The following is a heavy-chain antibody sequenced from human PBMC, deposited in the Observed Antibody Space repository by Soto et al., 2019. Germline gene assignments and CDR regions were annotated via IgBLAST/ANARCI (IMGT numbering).Heavy chain of an antibody. CDR2: INAGNGNT. CDR1: GYTFTSYG. CDR3: ARSYGSGSRPFDY. D-gene: IGHD3-10*01. Sequence: ASVKVSCKASGYTFTSYGISWVRQAPGQRLEWMGWINAGNGNTKYSQKFQGRVTITRDTSASTAYMELSSLRSDDTAIYYCARSYGSGSRPFDYWGQGTLVTVSS. V-gene: IGHV1-3*01. J-gene: IGHJ4*02.